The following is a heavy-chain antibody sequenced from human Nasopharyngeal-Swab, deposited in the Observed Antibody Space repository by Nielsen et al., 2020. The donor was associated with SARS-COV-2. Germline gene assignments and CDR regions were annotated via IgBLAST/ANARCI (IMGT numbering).Heavy chain of an antibody. CDR2: IIPIFGTA. J-gene: IGHJ4*02. D-gene: IGHD1-26*01. Sequence: WVRQAPGQGLEWMGGIIPIFGTANYAQKFQGRVTITADESTSTAYMELSSLRSEDTAVYYCARGVGATFDCWGQGTLVTVSS. CDR3: ARGVGATFDC. V-gene: IGHV1-69*01.